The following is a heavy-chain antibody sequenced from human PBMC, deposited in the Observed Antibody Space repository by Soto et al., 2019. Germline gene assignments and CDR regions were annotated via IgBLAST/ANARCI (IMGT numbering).Heavy chain of an antibody. J-gene: IGHJ4*02. CDR3: ARRSTVTYDY. V-gene: IGHV4-39*01. Sequence: KPSETLSLTCTVSGGSLTSNSYYWGWIRQPPGKGLEWIGSFYYSQSTYFNPSLKSRVTISVETSKNQYSLKLSAVTAADTAVYYCARRSTVTYDYWGQGILVNRLL. CDR2: FYYSQST. CDR1: GGSLTSNSYY. D-gene: IGHD4-17*01.